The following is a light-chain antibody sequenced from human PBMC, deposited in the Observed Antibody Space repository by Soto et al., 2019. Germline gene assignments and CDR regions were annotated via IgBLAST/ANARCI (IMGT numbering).Light chain of an antibody. CDR3: QHYGSSPLIT. J-gene: IGKJ5*01. CDR1: QSISSN. CDR2: GAS. V-gene: IGKV3D-15*01. Sequence: EVVMTQSPATLSVSPGESATLACRASQSISSNLAWYQQKPGQAPSLLIYGASSRATGIPDRFSGSGSGTEFTLTISSLQSEDFAVFYCQHYGSSPLITFGRGTRLEIK.